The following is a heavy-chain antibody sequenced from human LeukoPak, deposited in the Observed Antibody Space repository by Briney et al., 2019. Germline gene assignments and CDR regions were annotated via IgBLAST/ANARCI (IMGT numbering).Heavy chain of an antibody. D-gene: IGHD2-8*01. J-gene: IGHJ1*01. CDR2: ISGSGTTR. V-gene: IGHV3-48*03. Sequence: GSLRLSCAGSGFIFRNYDMNWVRQAPGKGLEWDSYISGSGTTRYSADSVKGRFTISRDNAKNSLYLQMNSLRAEDTAVYYCAREDSGTSAEYFQHWGQGTLVSVSS. CDR1: GFIFRNYD. CDR3: AREDSGTSAEYFQH.